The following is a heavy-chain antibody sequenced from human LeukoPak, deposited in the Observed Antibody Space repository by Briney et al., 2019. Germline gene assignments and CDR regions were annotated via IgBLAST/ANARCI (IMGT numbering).Heavy chain of an antibody. CDR1: GHTSTTYA. CDR3: AREYCSSTSCYMDV. Sequence: GASVTVSCTASGHTSTTYAIHWVRQAPGQGLEWMGWINAGNGNIKYSQKLQGRVTITGDTSASTAYMELSSLRSEDTAVYYCAREYCSSTSCYMDVWGQGTTVT. J-gene: IGHJ6*02. D-gene: IGHD2-2*01. V-gene: IGHV1-3*01. CDR2: INAGNGNI.